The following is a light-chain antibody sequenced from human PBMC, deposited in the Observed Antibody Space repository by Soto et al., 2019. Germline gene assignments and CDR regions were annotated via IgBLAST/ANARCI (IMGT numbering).Light chain of an antibody. CDR3: QQYDSAPRT. CDR2: AAS. J-gene: IGKJ1*01. Sequence: EIVLTQSPGTLSLSSGERATLSCRASQSVGSYLAWYHQKPGQAPRLLIYAASGRATGVPDRFSGSGSGTDFTLTISRLEPEDFAVYYCQQYDSAPRTFGQGTQVEIK. V-gene: IGKV3-20*01. CDR1: QSVGSY.